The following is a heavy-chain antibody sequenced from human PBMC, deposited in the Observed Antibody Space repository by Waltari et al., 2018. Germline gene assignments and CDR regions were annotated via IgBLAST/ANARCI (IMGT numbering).Heavy chain of an antibody. CDR2: ISSSSSTI. J-gene: IGHJ4*02. D-gene: IGHD1-26*01. CDR3: ARDSGSYPKPYYFDY. V-gene: IGHV3-48*01. Sequence: EVQLVESGGGLVQPGGSLRLSCAASGFTFSSYSMNWVRQAPGKGLEWVSYISSSSSTIYYADSVKGRFTISRDNAKNSLYLQMNSLRAEDTAVYYCARDSGSYPKPYYFDYWGQGTLVTVSS. CDR1: GFTFSSYS.